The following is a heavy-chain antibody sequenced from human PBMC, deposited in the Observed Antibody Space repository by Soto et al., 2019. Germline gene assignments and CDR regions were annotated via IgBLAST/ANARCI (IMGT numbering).Heavy chain of an antibody. CDR1: DGSIGDGDSC. CDR2: IYYSGST. V-gene: IGHV4-30-4*01. D-gene: IGHD3-22*01. J-gene: IGHJ4*02. Sequence: LRTTVADGSIGDGDSCLIWKRKPPGKGLEWIGYIYYSGSTYYNPSLKSRVTISVDTSKNQFSLKLSSVTAADTAVYYCARDRSRNDSKNVWGQGPLVKVS. CDR3: ARDRSRNDSKNV.